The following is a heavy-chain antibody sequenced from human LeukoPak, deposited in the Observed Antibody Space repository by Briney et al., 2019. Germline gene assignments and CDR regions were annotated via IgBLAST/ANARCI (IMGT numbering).Heavy chain of an antibody. Sequence: SGTLSLTCTVSGGYINNYYWSWIRQPPGKGLEWIAYIYETGHTGYNPSLKTRVTISLDTSKNQFSLKLNSVTAADTAVYYCARHFLRGGFDSWGQGTLVAVSS. V-gene: IGHV4-59*08. CDR1: GGYINNYY. CDR3: ARHFLRGGFDS. CDR2: IYETGHT. J-gene: IGHJ4*02. D-gene: IGHD5-12*01.